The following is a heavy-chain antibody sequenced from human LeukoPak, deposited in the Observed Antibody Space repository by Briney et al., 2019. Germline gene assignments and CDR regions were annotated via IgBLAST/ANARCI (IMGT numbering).Heavy chain of an antibody. CDR1: GGSISTYY. CDR3: ARSPHSSSWSYYYMDV. D-gene: IGHD6-13*01. Sequence: SETLSLTCTVSGGSISTYYWSWIRQPPGKGLEWIGYIYYSGITNYNPSLKSRVTMSVDTSKNQFSLKLSSVTAADTAVYYCARSPHSSSWSYYYMDVWGKGTTVTVSS. CDR2: IYYSGIT. J-gene: IGHJ6*03. V-gene: IGHV4-59*12.